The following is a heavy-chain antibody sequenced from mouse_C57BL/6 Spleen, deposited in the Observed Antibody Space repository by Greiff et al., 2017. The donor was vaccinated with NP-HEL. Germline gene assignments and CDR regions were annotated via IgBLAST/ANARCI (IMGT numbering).Heavy chain of an antibody. CDR1: GFTFSDYY. J-gene: IGHJ1*03. D-gene: IGHD1-1*01. Sequence: DVKLVESEGGLVQPGSSMKLSCTASGFTFSDYYMAWVRQVPEKGLEWVANINYDGSSTYYLDSLKSRFIISRDNAKNILYLQMSSLKSEDTATYYGARGRYYGSSSHWYFDVWGTGTTVTVSS. V-gene: IGHV5-16*01. CDR3: ARGRYYGSSSHWYFDV. CDR2: INYDGSST.